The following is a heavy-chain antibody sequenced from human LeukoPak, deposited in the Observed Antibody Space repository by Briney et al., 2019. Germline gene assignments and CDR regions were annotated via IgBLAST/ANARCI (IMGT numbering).Heavy chain of an antibody. D-gene: IGHD1-26*01. J-gene: IGHJ3*02. CDR3: ARDTYYVGAIDAFDI. V-gene: IGHV4-39*07. CDR2: IYYSGST. Sequence: NASETLSLTCTVSGGSISSSSYYWGWIRQPPGKGLEWIGSIYYSGSTNYNPSLKSRVTISVDKSKSQFSLKLSSVTAADTAVYYCARDTYYVGAIDAFDIWGQGTMVTVSS. CDR1: GGSISSSSYY.